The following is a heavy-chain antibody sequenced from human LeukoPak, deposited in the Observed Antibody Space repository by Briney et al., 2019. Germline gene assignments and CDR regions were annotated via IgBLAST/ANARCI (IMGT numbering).Heavy chain of an antibody. V-gene: IGHV1-18*01. J-gene: IGHJ4*02. Sequence: GASVKVSCKASGYTFTSYGISWVRQAPGQGLEWMGWISAYNGNTNYAQKFQGRVTMTTDTSTSTAYMELRSLRSDDTAVYYCARDTYYDFWSGYHFYFDYWGQGTLVTVSS. CDR1: GYTFTSYG. CDR2: ISAYNGNT. D-gene: IGHD3-3*01. CDR3: ARDTYYDFWSGYHFYFDY.